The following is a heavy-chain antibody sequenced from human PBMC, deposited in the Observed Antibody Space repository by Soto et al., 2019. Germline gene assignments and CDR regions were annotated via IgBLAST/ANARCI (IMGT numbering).Heavy chain of an antibody. CDR1: GFTFSSYG. D-gene: IGHD3-22*01. V-gene: IGHV3-30*18. Sequence: GSLRLSCAASGFTFSSYGMHWVRQAPGKGLEWVAVISYDGSNKYYADSVKGRFTISRENSKKTLYLQMNSLRAEDTAVYYCANLYYYDSSGYYGDAFDIWGQGTMVTVSS. J-gene: IGHJ3*02. CDR2: ISYDGSNK. CDR3: ANLYYYDSSGYYGDAFDI.